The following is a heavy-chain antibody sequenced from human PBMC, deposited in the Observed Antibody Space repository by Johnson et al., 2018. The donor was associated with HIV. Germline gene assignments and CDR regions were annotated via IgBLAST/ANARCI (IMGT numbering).Heavy chain of an antibody. Sequence: MQLVESGGGLIQPGGSLRLSCAASGFTVSSNYMNWVRQAPGKGLEWVSVIYIGGSPYYADSVKGRFTISRDNSKHTLYLQMNSLRAEDTAVYYCARGAANDAFDIWGQGTMVTVSS. D-gene: IGHD1-26*01. CDR1: GFTVSSNY. CDR2: IYIGGSP. J-gene: IGHJ3*02. V-gene: IGHV3-53*01. CDR3: ARGAANDAFDI.